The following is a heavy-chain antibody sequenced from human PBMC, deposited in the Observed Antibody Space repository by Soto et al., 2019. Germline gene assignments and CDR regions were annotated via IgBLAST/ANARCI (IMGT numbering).Heavy chain of an antibody. J-gene: IGHJ4*02. V-gene: IGHV4-59*01. CDR1: GGSLGNNY. CDR2: IYYSGTT. Sequence: SETLCLTCTVSGGSLGNNYGIWIRQPPGKGLEWIGYIYYSGTTNYNPSLKGRVTISADTSKNEFSLNLSSVTAADTAVYYCARVPAPTNGVCLDYWGQGTLVTVSS. CDR3: ARVPAPTNGVCLDY. D-gene: IGHD2-8*01.